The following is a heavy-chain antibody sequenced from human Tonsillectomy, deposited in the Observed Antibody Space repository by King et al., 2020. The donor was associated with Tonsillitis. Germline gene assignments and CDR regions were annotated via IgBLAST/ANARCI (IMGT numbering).Heavy chain of an antibody. Sequence: QITLKESGPTLVKPTQTLTLTCTFSGFSLSTSGVGVGWIRQPPGKALEWLALIFWNDDKRYSPSLKSRLTITKETSKNQVGLTLTNLDPVDTATYYCAHWRYNWKGGDAFDIWGRGTMVTVSS. V-gene: IGHV2-5*01. J-gene: IGHJ3*02. CDR2: IFWNDDK. D-gene: IGHD1-1*01. CDR3: AHWRYNWKGGDAFDI. CDR1: GFSLSTSGVG.